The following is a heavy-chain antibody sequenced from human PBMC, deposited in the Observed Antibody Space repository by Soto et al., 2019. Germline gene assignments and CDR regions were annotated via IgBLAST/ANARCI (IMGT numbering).Heavy chain of an antibody. CDR2: MYHSGST. V-gene: IGHV4-30-2*01. CDR1: GGSISSCCYS. Sequence: SETLSLTCAVSGGSISSCCYSRSWIRQPPGKGLEWIGYMYHSGSTYYNPSLKSRVTISIDRSKNQFSLKLSSVTAADTAVYYCDIDPYYWGQGILITVPS. J-gene: IGHJ4*02. CDR3: DIDPYY.